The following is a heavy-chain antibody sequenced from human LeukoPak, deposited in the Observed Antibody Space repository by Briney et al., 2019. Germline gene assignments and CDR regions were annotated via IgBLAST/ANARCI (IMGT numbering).Heavy chain of an antibody. CDR3: ARELRALDS. D-gene: IGHD3-16*01. J-gene: IGHJ4*02. CDR2: IKHNGDEL. CDR1: GFTFNSYW. Sequence: PGGSLRLSCAASGFTFNSYWMTWVRQAPGKGLEWVANIKHNGDELNYVDSVEDRFTISRDNAKNSLYLHMTGLRAEDTAVYYCARELRALDSWGQGTLVTVSS. V-gene: IGHV3-7*01.